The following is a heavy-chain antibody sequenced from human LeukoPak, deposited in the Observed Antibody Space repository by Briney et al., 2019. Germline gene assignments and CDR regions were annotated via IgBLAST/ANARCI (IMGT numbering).Heavy chain of an antibody. CDR3: AKGAAAARYAFDI. CDR2: INPNSGGT. J-gene: IGHJ3*02. D-gene: IGHD6-13*01. V-gene: IGHV1-2*04. CDR1: GYTFTGYY. Sequence: ASVKVSCKASGYTFTGYYMHWVRQAPGQGLEWMGWINPNSGGTNYAQKFQGWVTMTRDTSISTAYMELNSLRAEDTAVYYCAKGAAAARYAFDIWGQGTMVTVSS.